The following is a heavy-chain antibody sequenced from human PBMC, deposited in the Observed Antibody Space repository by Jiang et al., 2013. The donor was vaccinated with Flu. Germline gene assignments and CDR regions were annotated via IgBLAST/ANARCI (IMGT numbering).Heavy chain of an antibody. CDR2: INPSGGST. CDR3: ARDRPLYDILTGLDY. J-gene: IGHJ4*02. CDR1: GYTFTSYY. D-gene: IGHD3-9*01. Sequence: AEVKKPGASVKVSCKASGYTFTSYYMHWVRQAPGQGLEWMGIINPSGGSTSYAQKFQGRVTMTRDTSTSTVYMELSSLRSEDTAVYYCARDRPLYDILTGLDYWGQGTLVTVSS. V-gene: IGHV1-46*01.